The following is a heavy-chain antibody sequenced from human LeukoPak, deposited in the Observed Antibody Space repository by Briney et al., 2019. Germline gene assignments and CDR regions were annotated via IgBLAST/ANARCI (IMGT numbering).Heavy chain of an antibody. CDR2: IYYSGST. J-gene: IGHJ6*02. Sequence: PSETLSLTCTVSGGSISSGDYYWSWIRQPPGKGLEWIGYIYYSGSTYYNPSLKSRVTISVDTSKNQFSLKLSSVTAADTAVYYCARVVVVPAAIFGTYYYYGMDVWGQGTTVTVSS. CDR3: ARVVVVPAAIFGTYYYYGMDV. D-gene: IGHD2-2*02. V-gene: IGHV4-30-4*01. CDR1: GGSISSGDYY.